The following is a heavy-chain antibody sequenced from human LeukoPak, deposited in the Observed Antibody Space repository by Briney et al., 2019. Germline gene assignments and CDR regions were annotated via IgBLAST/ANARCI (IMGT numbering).Heavy chain of an antibody. D-gene: IGHD3-22*01. V-gene: IGHV3-53*01. CDR2: IYSGGST. Sequence: GGSLRLSCAASGFTVSSNYMSWVRQAPGKGLEGVSVIYSGGSTYYADSVKGRFTISRDNSKSTLYIQMNSLRAEDTAVYYCASLGGDYYDSSGYYVPFDIWGQGTMVTVSS. CDR1: GFTVSSNY. CDR3: ASLGGDYYDSSGYYVPFDI. J-gene: IGHJ3*02.